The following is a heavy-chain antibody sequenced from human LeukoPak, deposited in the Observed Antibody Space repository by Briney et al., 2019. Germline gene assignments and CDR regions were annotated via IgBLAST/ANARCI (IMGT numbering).Heavy chain of an antibody. Sequence: ASVKVSCTASGYTFTGYYMHWVRQAPGQGLEWMGWINPNSGGTNYAQKFQGRVTMTRDTSTSTVYMELSSLRSEDTAVYYCARGGYYDSTPGAYWGQGTLVTVSS. J-gene: IGHJ4*02. V-gene: IGHV1-2*02. CDR2: INPNSGGT. CDR1: GYTFTGYY. CDR3: ARGGYYDSTPGAY. D-gene: IGHD3-22*01.